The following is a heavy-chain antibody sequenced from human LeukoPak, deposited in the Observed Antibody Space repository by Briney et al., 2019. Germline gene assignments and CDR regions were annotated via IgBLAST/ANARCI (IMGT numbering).Heavy chain of an antibody. Sequence: GGSLRLSCAASGFTFSSYAMSWVRQAPGKGLEWVSSISGSGNRIYYADSVKGRFTISRDNSKNTLFLQMNSLRAEDTAVYYCAKNLYCGGGSCYPSALGMDVWGQGITVTVSS. CDR1: GFTFSSYA. CDR3: AKNLYCGGGSCYPSALGMDV. V-gene: IGHV3-23*01. D-gene: IGHD2-15*01. J-gene: IGHJ6*02. CDR2: ISGSGNRI.